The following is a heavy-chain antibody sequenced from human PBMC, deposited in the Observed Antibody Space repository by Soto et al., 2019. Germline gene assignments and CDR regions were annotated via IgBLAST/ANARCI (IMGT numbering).Heavy chain of an antibody. CDR2: ISGSGDSI. D-gene: IGHD7-27*01. Sequence: EVQVLESGGDLVQPGGSLRLSCAASGFTFSNYAMTWVRQAPGKGLEWVSTISGSGDSIYYADSVKGRFTISRDNSKNTQYLQMNSLRADDWAVYYCSTGRQMGYWGQGTLVIVSS. CDR1: GFTFSNYA. CDR3: STGRQMGY. J-gene: IGHJ4*02. V-gene: IGHV3-23*01.